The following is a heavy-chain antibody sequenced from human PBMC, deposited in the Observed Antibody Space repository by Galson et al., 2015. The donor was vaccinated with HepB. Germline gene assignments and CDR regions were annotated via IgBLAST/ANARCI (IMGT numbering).Heavy chain of an antibody. CDR2: ISGSGGST. CDR1: GFTFSSYA. CDR3: AKADYYGSGSFPIPFDY. Sequence: SLRLSCAASGFTFSSYAMSWVRQAPGKGLEWVSAISGSGGSTYYADSVKGRFTISRDNSKNTLYLQMNSLRAEDTAVYYCAKADYYGSGSFPIPFDYWGQGTLVTVSS. J-gene: IGHJ4*02. D-gene: IGHD3-10*01. V-gene: IGHV3-23*01.